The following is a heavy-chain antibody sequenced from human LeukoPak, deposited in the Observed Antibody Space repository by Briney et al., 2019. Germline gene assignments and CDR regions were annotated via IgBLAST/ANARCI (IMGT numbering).Heavy chain of an antibody. CDR2: IIRSGNTI. Sequence: GGSLRLSCVASGFTFSRYEMNWVRQAPGKGLEWVSYIIRSGNTIYYADSVKGRFTISRDNAKNSLYLQMNSLRAEDTAVYYCARSDSSNWDAFDIWGQGTMVTVSS. D-gene: IGHD6-13*01. V-gene: IGHV3-48*03. CDR3: ARSDSSNWDAFDI. CDR1: GFTFSRYE. J-gene: IGHJ3*02.